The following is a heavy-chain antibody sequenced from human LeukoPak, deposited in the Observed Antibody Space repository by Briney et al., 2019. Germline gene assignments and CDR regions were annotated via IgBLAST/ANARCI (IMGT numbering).Heavy chain of an antibody. J-gene: IGHJ4*02. CDR1: GFTYSSYA. D-gene: IGHD2-8*01. CDR2: LSGSGNSR. CDR3: ARDVNGGY. Sequence: GGFLSLSCAASGFTYSSYAMTWVRLSPGKGLEWVSTLSGSGNSRYYADSVQGRFTISRDNFKNTLYLQMNSLRVEDTAVYYCARDVNGGYWGQGTLVTVSS. V-gene: IGHV3-23*01.